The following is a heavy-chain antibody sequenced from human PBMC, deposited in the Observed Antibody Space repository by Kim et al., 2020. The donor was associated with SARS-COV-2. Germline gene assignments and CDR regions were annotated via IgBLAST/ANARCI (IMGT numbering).Heavy chain of an antibody. CDR2: IKQDGSEK. CDR1: GFTFSSYW. V-gene: IGHV3-7*01. CDR3: AREDGTMVRGDGNWFDP. Sequence: GGSLRLSCAASGFTFSSYWMSWVRQAPGKGLEWVANIKQDGSEKYYVDSVKGRFTISRDNAKNSLYLQMNSLRAEDTAVYYCAREDGTMVRGDGNWFDPWGQGTLVTVSS. J-gene: IGHJ5*02. D-gene: IGHD3-10*01.